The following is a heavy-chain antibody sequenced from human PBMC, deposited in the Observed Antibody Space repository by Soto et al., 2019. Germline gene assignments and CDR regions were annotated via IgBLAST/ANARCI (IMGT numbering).Heavy chain of an antibody. CDR2: ISSTSSYT. CDR3: ARDLALAGNY. J-gene: IGHJ4*02. D-gene: IGHD6-19*01. V-gene: IGHV3-21*01. CDR1: GFTFSSYA. Sequence: PGGSLRLSCAGSGFTFSSYAMTWVRQTQERGLEWVSSISSTSSYTHYADSVKGRFTISRDNANNSLFRQVDSLRAEDTPVYYCARDLALAGNYWGQGALVTVSS.